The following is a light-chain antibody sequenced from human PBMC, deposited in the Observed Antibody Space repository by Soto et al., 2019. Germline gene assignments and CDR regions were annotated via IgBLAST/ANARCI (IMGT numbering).Light chain of an antibody. Sequence: QSVLTQPPSVSGAPGQRVTISCTGSNSNMGAGFDVHWYQQVPGTAPKLLIYANNNRPSGVPERFSGSKSGTSASLAITGLQAGDEADYYCHSYDSSLSDVVFGGGTKLTVL. CDR3: HSYDSSLSDVV. V-gene: IGLV1-40*01. CDR1: NSNMGAGFD. J-gene: IGLJ2*01. CDR2: ANN.